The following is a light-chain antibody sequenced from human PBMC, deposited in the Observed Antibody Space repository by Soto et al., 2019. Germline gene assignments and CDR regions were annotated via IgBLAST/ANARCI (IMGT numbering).Light chain of an antibody. J-gene: IGKJ1*01. CDR2: AAS. CDR1: QGIRSD. V-gene: IGKV1-6*01. Sequence: AIQMTQSPSSLSASVGDRVTITCRASQGIRSDLGWYQQKPGKAPKLLIYAASSLQSGVPSSFSGRGSGTDFTLTINSLQPEDFATYFCLQDYNYPRTFGQGTKVEIK. CDR3: LQDYNYPRT.